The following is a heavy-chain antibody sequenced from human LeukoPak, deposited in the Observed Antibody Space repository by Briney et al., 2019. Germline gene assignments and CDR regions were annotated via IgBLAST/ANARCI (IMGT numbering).Heavy chain of an antibody. D-gene: IGHD6-19*01. V-gene: IGHV4-59*01. CDR1: GSSISSYY. Sequence: SETLSLTCTVSGSSISSYYWSWIRQPPGKGLEWIGYIYYSGSTNYNPSLKSRVTISVDTSKNQFSLKLSSVTAADTAVYYCARDYGYSSGWTDAFDIWGQGTMVTVSS. CDR3: ARDYGYSSGWTDAFDI. J-gene: IGHJ3*02. CDR2: IYYSGST.